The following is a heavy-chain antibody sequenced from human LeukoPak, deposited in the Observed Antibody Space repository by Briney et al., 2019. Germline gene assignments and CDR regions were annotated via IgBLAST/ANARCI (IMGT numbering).Heavy chain of an antibody. CDR1: GGSISSNNW. CDR2: IYHSGST. V-gene: IGHV4-4*02. CDR3: ARGFYGSGSYSSPGFHAFDV. J-gene: IGHJ3*01. D-gene: IGHD3-10*01. Sequence: SETLSLTCAVSGGSISSNNWWSRVRQPPGRGLERIGEIYHSGSTDYNPSLASRVTISVDKSKNQFSLKLSSVTAADTAVYYCARGFYGSGSYSSPGFHAFDVWGQGTMVTVSS.